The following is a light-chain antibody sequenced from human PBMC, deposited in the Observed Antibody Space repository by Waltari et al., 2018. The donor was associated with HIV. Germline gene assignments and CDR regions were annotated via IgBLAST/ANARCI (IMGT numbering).Light chain of an antibody. V-gene: IGLV1-40*01. CDR3: QSYDSSLSASV. J-gene: IGLJ2*01. Sequence: QSVLTQPPSVSGAPGQRVPISCPGSRSHIGAGCAVCWYQQLPGTAPKLLIYGNTNRPSGVPDRFSGSKSGTSASLAITGLQAEDEADYYCQSYDSSLSASVFGEGTKLTVL. CDR1: RSHIGAGCA. CDR2: GNT.